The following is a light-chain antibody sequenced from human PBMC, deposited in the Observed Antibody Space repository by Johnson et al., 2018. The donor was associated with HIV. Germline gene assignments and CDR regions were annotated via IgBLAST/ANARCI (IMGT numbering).Light chain of an antibody. CDR1: SSNIGNDN. CDR2: NDN. J-gene: IGLJ1*01. CDR3: GTWDSSLSAGGV. Sequence: QSVLTQSPSASGTPGQRVTISCSGGSSNIGNDNVYWYQQLPGTTPKLLIYNDNLRPSGVPDRFSGSKSGTSATLGITGLQTGDEGDYYCGTWDSSLSAGGVFGTGTTVTVL. V-gene: IGLV1-51*01.